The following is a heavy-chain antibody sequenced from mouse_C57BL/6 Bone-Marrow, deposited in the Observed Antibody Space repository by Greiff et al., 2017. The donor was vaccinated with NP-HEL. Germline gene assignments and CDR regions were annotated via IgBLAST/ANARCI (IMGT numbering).Heavy chain of an antibody. J-gene: IGHJ2*01. Sequence: QVQLQQPGAELVMPGASVKLSCKASGYTFTSYWMHWVKQRPGQGLEWIGEIDPSDSYTNYNQKFKGKSTLTVDKSSSTAYMQLSSLTSEDSAVYYWARGANWDVDYWGQGTTLTVSS. CDR1: GYTFTSYW. D-gene: IGHD4-1*01. CDR3: ARGANWDVDY. V-gene: IGHV1-69*01. CDR2: IDPSDSYT.